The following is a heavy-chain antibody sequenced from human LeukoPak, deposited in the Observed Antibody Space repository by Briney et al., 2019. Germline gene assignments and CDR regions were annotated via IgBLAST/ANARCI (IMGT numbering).Heavy chain of an antibody. V-gene: IGHV3-21*01. J-gene: IGHJ4*02. Sequence: PGGSLRLSCAASGFTLSSYSMNWVRQAPGKGLEWVSSISSSSSYIYYADSVKGRFTISRDNAKNSLYLQMNSLRAEDTAVYYCARDESNTFDYWGQGTLVTVSS. CDR3: ARDESNTFDY. D-gene: IGHD2/OR15-2a*01. CDR1: GFTLSSYS. CDR2: ISSSSSYI.